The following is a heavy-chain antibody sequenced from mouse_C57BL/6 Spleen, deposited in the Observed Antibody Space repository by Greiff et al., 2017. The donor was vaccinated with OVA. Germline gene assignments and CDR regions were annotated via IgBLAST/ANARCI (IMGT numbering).Heavy chain of an antibody. CDR3: ARSEGTGY. Sequence: QVQLQQPGAELVKPGASVKLSCKASGYTFTSYWMQWVKQRPGQGLEWIGEIDPSDSYTNYNQKFKGKATLTVDTSSSTAYMQLSSLTSEDSAVYDCARSEGTGYWGQGTTLTVSS. J-gene: IGHJ2*01. V-gene: IGHV1-50*01. CDR2: IDPSDSYT. CDR1: GYTFTSYW. D-gene: IGHD3-3*01.